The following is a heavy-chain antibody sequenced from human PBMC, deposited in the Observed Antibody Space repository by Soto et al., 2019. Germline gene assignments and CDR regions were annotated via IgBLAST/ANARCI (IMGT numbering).Heavy chain of an antibody. Sequence: SETLSLTCAVSGASVSSTYWWSWVRQPPGKGPEWIGEINHRGSANYNPSLKSRVTISVDISKSQFSLRLTSVTAADTAVYYCARVRHINAFDIWGQGT. CDR1: GASVSSTYW. V-gene: IGHV4-4*02. D-gene: IGHD1-20*01. CDR2: INHRGSA. J-gene: IGHJ3*02. CDR3: ARVRHINAFDI.